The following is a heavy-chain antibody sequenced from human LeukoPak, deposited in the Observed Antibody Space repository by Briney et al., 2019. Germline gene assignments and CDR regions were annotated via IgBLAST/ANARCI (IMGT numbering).Heavy chain of an antibody. CDR3: PVNDAFDI. CDR1: GFTFSSYS. Sequence: GGSLRLSCAASGFTFSSYSMNWVRQAPGKGLEWVSSISSGSSYIYYADSVKGRFTISRDNAKNSLYLQMNSLRAEDTAVYYCPVNDAFDIWGQGTMVTVSS. V-gene: IGHV3-21*01. CDR2: ISSGSSYI. J-gene: IGHJ3*02.